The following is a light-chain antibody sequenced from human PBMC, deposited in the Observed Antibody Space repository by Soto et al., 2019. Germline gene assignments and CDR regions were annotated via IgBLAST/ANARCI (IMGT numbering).Light chain of an antibody. CDR1: RSVSNSF. J-gene: IGKJ1*01. Sequence: EIVLTQSPATLSLSPGERATLSCRASRSVSNSFLAWYQQKPGQAPTLLIFGASSRATGIPDRFSASGSATDFTLTINGLEPEDFAVYYCQQYGSSPWTFGQGTKVDIK. CDR2: GAS. V-gene: IGKV3-20*01. CDR3: QQYGSSPWT.